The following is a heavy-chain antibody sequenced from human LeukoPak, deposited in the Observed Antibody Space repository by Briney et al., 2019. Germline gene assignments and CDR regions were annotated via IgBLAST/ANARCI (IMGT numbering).Heavy chain of an antibody. D-gene: IGHD3-10*01. J-gene: IGHJ4*02. CDR1: GDSIRRNY. V-gene: IGHV4-59*08. CDR2: IHYSGNT. Sequence: SETLSLTCSISGDSIRRNYWSWIRQPPGKGLEWIGYIHYSGNTNYNPSLKSRASISVDTSKNQFSLKLTSVTAADTAVYYCAAYRSGTHYNSYYFDDWGQGTLVTVSS. CDR3: AAYRSGTHYNSYYFDD.